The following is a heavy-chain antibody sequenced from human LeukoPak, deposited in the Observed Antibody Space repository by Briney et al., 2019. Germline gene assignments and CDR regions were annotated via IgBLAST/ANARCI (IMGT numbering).Heavy chain of an antibody. CDR1: GFTVSSNY. CDR3: ARVGRRTTVTPLYYYYYYMDV. V-gene: IGHV3-66*02. CDR2: IYSGGST. D-gene: IGHD4-11*01. Sequence: SGGSLRLSCAASGFTVSSNYMSWVRQAPGKGLEWVSVIYSGGSTYYADSVKGRFTISRDNSKNTLYLQMNSLRAEDTAVYYCARVGRRTTVTPLYYYYYYMDVWGKGTTVTVSS. J-gene: IGHJ6*03.